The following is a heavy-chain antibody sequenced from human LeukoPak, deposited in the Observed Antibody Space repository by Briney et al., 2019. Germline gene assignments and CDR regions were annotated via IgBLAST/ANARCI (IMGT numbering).Heavy chain of an antibody. CDR2: ISPYNGNT. D-gene: IGHD3-10*01. V-gene: IGHV1-18*01. CDR3: ARDAAPGTASRDDAFDI. Sequence: ASVKVSCKASGYTFTSYGINWVRQAPGQGLEWMGWISPYNGNTNYAQNLQGRVTMTTDTSTRTAYMEVRGLRSDDTAVYYCARDAAPGTASRDDAFDIWGQGTMVTVSS. J-gene: IGHJ3*02. CDR1: GYTFTSYG.